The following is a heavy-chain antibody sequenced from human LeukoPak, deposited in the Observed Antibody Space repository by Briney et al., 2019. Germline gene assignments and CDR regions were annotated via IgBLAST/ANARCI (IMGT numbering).Heavy chain of an antibody. D-gene: IGHD1-26*01. V-gene: IGHV3-23*01. CDR3: AKAGWYSAKTYATYDDAYDI. CDR1: GFTFNNYA. CDR2: IRAGGGVT. Sequence: PGGSLRLSCAASGFTFNNYAMSWVRQAPGKGLGGVSAIRAGGGVTYYADSVKGRFTISRENSKKKVFLQMNSLRADDTAVYYCAKAGWYSAKTYATYDDAYDIWGQGTMVTVSS. J-gene: IGHJ3*02.